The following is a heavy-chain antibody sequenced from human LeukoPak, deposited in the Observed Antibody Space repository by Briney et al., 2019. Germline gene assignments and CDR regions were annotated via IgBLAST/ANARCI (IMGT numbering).Heavy chain of an antibody. V-gene: IGHV3-9*01. CDR1: GFTFDDYA. CDR3: AKDTYYDSSGYWDY. J-gene: IGHJ4*02. D-gene: IGHD3-22*01. Sequence: PGGSLRLSCAASGFTFDDYAMHWVRQAPGKGLEWVSGISWNSGSIGYADSVKGRFTISRDNAKNSLYLQMNSLRAEDTALYYCAKDTYYDSSGYWDYWGQGTLVTVSS. CDR2: ISWNSGSI.